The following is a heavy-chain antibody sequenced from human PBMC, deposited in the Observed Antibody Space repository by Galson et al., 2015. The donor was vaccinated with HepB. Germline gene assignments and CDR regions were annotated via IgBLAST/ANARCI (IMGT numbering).Heavy chain of an antibody. CDR2: INAGNGNT. CDR1: GYTFTSYA. CDR3: ARDPSYDYVWGGYRYTVPVGWFDP. D-gene: IGHD3-16*02. Sequence: SVKVSCKASGYTFTSYAMHWVRQAPGQRLEWMGWINAGNGNTKYSQKFQGRVTITRDTSASTAYVELSSLRSEDTAVYYCARDPSYDYVWGGYRYTVPVGWFDPWGQGTLVTVSS. J-gene: IGHJ5*02. V-gene: IGHV1-3*01.